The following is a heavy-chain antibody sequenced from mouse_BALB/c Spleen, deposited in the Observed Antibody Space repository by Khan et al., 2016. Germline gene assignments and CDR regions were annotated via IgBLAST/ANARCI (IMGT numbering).Heavy chain of an antibody. Sequence: EVQLQESGPGLVKPSQSLSLTCTVTGYSITSDYAWNWIRQFPGNKLEWMGYISYSGSTSYNPSLKSRISITRDTSKNQFFLRLNSVTTEDTATXYCAEELGWFAYWGQVTLVTVSA. CDR3: AEELGWFAY. CDR2: ISYSGST. CDR1: GYSITSDYA. J-gene: IGHJ3*01. D-gene: IGHD4-1*01. V-gene: IGHV3-2*02.